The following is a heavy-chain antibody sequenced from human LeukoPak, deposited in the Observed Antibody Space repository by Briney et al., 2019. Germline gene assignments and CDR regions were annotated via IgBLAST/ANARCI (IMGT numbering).Heavy chain of an antibody. CDR1: GFTFSSYG. D-gene: IGHD2-15*01. Sequence: GGSLRLSCAASGFTFSSYGMHWVRQAPGKGLEWVAVISYDGSNKYYADYVKGRFTISRDNSKNTLYLQMNSLRAEDTAVYYCAKDRGESGYCSGGSCYVFQHWGQGTLVTVSS. CDR3: AKDRGESGYCSGGSCYVFQH. J-gene: IGHJ1*01. CDR2: ISYDGSNK. V-gene: IGHV3-30*18.